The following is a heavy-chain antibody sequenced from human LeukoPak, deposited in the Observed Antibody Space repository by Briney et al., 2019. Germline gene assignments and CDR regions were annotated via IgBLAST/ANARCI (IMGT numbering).Heavy chain of an antibody. CDR1: GGSISSYY. CDR3: ARDYSSSWPYYYYGMDV. V-gene: IGHV4-59*01. CDR2: IYYSGST. Sequence: PSETLSLTCTVSGGSISSYYWSWIRQPPGKGLEWIGYIYYSGSTNYNPSLKSRVTISVDTSKNQFSLKLSSVTAADTAVYYCARDYSSSWPYYYYGMDVWGQGTTVTVS. D-gene: IGHD6-13*01. J-gene: IGHJ6*02.